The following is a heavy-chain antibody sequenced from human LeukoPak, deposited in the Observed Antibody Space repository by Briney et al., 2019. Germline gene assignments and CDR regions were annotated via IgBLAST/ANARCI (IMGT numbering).Heavy chain of an antibody. CDR2: LNSDVSDK. CDR3: GRAQYNSGGLIDL. J-gene: IGHJ5*02. CDR1: GLTLSSYW. D-gene: IGHD6-25*01. V-gene: IGHV3-74*01. Sequence: PGGALVLSCAAAGLTLSSYWMQGGRRVAGKGGVWVARLNSDVSDKTYSDSLKGGFTISADNTKKTLYLQRKNLRAEDTTLYYCGRAQYNSGGLIDLWGQGTLVTVSS.